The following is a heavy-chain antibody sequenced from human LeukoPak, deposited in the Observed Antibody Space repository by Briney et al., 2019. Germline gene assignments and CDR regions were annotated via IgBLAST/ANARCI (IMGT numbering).Heavy chain of an antibody. D-gene: IGHD1-26*01. J-gene: IGHJ4*02. CDR3: ARVKRNSGSYSVDY. CDR1: GGSISSGGYY. V-gene: IGHV4-31*03. CDR2: IYYSGST. Sequence: SQTLSLTCTVSGGSISSGGYYWSWIRQHLGKGLEWIGYIYYSGSTYYNPSLKSRVTISVDTSKNQFSLKLSSVTAADTAVYYCARVKRNSGSYSVDYWGQGTLVTVSS.